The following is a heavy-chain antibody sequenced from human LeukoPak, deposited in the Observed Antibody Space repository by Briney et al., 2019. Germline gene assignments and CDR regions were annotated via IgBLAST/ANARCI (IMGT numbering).Heavy chain of an antibody. V-gene: IGHV4-31*03. Sequence: SETLSLTCTVSGDSISSGGYYWSWIRQFPMKGLEWIGFIYDSGNTYYNPSLKSRITISEDDSKNQFSLTLRSVTAADTAVYYCARSDSSGYSDKWGQGTLVTVSS. CDR3: ARSDSSGYSDK. J-gene: IGHJ4*02. CDR1: GDSISSGGYY. CDR2: IYDSGNT. D-gene: IGHD3-22*01.